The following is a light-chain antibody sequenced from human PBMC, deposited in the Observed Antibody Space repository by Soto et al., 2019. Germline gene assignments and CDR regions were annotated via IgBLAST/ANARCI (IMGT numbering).Light chain of an antibody. CDR3: QQANSFPFT. CDR1: QGVNSW. J-gene: IGKJ4*01. Sequence: DIQMTQSPSSVSASVGDSVTITCRASQGVNSWLDWYQQKPGKAPKLLIYAASTLHSGVPSRFTGRGSETHFTLTISSLEPEDFATYYCQQANSFPFTFGGGTKVEI. V-gene: IGKV1D-12*01. CDR2: AAS.